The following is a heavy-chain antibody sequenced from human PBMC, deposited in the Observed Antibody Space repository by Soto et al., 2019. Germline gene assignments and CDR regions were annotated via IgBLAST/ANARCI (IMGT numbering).Heavy chain of an antibody. D-gene: IGHD1-26*01. CDR3: ASFGIVGATTHAFDI. CDR1: GGSISSGGYY. CDR2: IYYSGST. J-gene: IGHJ3*02. V-gene: IGHV4-31*03. Sequence: SETLSLTCTVSGGSISSGGYYWSWIRQHPGKGLEWIGYIYYSGSTYYNPSLKSRVAISVDTSKNQFSLKLSSVTAADTAVYYCASFGIVGATTHAFDIWGQGTMVTVSS.